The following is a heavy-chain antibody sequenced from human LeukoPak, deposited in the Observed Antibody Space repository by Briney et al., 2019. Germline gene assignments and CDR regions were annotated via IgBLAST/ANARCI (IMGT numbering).Heavy chain of an antibody. V-gene: IGHV3-33*01. Sequence: GRSLRLSCAASGFTFSTYGMHWVRQAPGKGLEWVALIWYDGSNKYYADSVKGRFTISRDNSKNTLYLQMNSLRAEDMAMYYCARDQGCSSTSCYSLFFHYWGQGTLVTVSS. CDR2: IWYDGSNK. J-gene: IGHJ4*02. CDR3: ARDQGCSSTSCYSLFFHY. CDR1: GFTFSTYG. D-gene: IGHD2-2*01.